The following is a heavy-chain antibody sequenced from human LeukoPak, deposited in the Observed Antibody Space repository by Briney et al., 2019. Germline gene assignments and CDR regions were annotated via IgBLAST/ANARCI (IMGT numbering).Heavy chain of an antibody. CDR3: ARDGGDEILDY. D-gene: IGHD4-17*01. CDR1: GGSISSYH. J-gene: IGHJ4*02. CDR2: IYYRGSP. V-gene: IGHV4-59*01. Sequence: SETLSLTCTVSGGSISSYHWSWIRQPPGKALEWIGYIYYRGSPNYNPSLKSRVTISIDTSENQFSLRLNSVTAADTAVYYCARDGGDEILDYWGQGTLVTVSS.